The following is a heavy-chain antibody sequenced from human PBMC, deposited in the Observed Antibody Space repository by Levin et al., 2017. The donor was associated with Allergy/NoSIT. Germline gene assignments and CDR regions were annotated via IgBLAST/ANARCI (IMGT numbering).Heavy chain of an antibody. V-gene: IGHV4-34*01. J-gene: IGHJ4*02. Sequence: PSETLSLTCAVYGGSFSGYYWSWIRQPPGKGLEWIGEINHSGSTNYNPSLKSRVTISVDTSKNQFSLKLSSVTAADTAVYYCASPKINSSSWTSWGQGTLVTVSS. CDR3: ASPKINSSSWTS. CDR2: INHSGST. D-gene: IGHD6-13*01. CDR1: GGSFSGYY.